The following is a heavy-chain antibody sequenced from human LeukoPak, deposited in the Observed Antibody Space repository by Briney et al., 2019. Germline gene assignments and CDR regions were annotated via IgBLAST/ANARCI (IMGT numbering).Heavy chain of an antibody. J-gene: IGHJ4*02. Sequence: SVKVSCKASGGTFSSYAISWVRQAPGQGLEWMGGIIPIFGTANYAQKFQGRVTITADESTSTAYMELSSLRSEDTAVYCCAHNYYDSSGHDYWGQGTLVTVSS. CDR3: AHNYYDSSGHDY. CDR2: IIPIFGTA. CDR1: GGTFSSYA. D-gene: IGHD3-22*01. V-gene: IGHV1-69*13.